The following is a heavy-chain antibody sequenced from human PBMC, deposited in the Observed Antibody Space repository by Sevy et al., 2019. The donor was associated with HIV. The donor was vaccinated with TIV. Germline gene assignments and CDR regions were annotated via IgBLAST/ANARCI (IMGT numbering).Heavy chain of an antibody. CDR3: ANAYSGSYSHSYLYALDV. Sequence: GGSLRLSCIGSGFSFSYYDIHWVRQAPGKGLDWVALISHDGINEYYADSVKGRFTISRDNSKNTVYLEMNRLRNEDTAIYFCANAYSGSYSHSYLYALDVWGQGTTVTVSS. D-gene: IGHD1-26*01. CDR1: GFSFSYYD. CDR2: ISHDGINE. V-gene: IGHV3-30*18. J-gene: IGHJ6*02.